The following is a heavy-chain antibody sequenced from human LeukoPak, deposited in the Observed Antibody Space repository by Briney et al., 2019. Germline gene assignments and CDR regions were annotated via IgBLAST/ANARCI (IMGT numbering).Heavy chain of an antibody. Sequence: ASVKVSCKVSGYTLTELSMHWVRQAPGKGLEWMGGFDPEDGETIYAQKFQGRVTMTEDTSTDTAYMELSSLRSEDTAVYYCATEIHAVGVSLDAFDIWGQGTMVTVSS. CDR3: ATEIHAVGVSLDAFDI. J-gene: IGHJ3*02. D-gene: IGHD3-10*01. CDR2: FDPEDGET. V-gene: IGHV1-24*01. CDR1: GYTLTELS.